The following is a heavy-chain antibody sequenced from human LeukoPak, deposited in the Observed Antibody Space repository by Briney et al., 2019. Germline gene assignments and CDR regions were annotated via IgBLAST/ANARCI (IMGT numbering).Heavy chain of an antibody. CDR3: AREIGSSGWYGDAFDI. J-gene: IGHJ3*02. CDR1: GFTFSSYG. Sequence: PGRSLRLSCAASGFTFSSYGMHWVRQAPGKGLEWVAVKWYDGSNKYYADSVKGRFTISRDNSKNTLYLQMNSLRAEDTAVYYCAREIGSSGWYGDAFDIWGQGTMVTVSS. CDR2: KWYDGSNK. D-gene: IGHD6-19*01. V-gene: IGHV3-33*01.